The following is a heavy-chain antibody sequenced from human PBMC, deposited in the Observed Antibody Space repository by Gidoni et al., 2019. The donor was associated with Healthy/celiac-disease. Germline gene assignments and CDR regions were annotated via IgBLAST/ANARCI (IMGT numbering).Heavy chain of an antibody. V-gene: IGHV3-21*01. J-gene: IGHJ3*02. CDR1: GFTFSSYS. D-gene: IGHD2-15*01. CDR3: ARRWPAGAFDI. CDR2: ISSRSSYI. Sequence: EVQLVESGGGLVKPRGSLRLSCAASGFTFSSYSMNWVRQAPGKGLEGVSSISSRSSYIYYADSVKGRFTISRDNAKNSLYLQMNSLRAEDTAVYYCARRWPAGAFDIWGQGTMVTVSS.